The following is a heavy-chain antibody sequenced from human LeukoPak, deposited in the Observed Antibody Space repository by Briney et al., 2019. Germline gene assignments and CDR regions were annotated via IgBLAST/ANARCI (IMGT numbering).Heavy chain of an antibody. CDR2: IYRSGST. D-gene: IGHD6-19*01. J-gene: IGHJ4*02. V-gene: IGHV4-38-2*02. CDR3: ARRHSSGWFYY. Sequence: SETLSLTCTVSGYSISNGYYWDWIRQPPGGGLEWIGNIYRSGSTSYNPSLKSRVTISVDTSKNQFSLKVNSVTAADTAVYYCARRHSSGWFYYWGQGTLVTVSS. CDR1: GYSISNGYY.